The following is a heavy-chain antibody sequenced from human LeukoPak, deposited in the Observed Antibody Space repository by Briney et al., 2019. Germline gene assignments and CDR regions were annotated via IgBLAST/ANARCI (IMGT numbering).Heavy chain of an antibody. CDR3: AREGFGD. CDR2: INPSGGST. J-gene: IGHJ4*02. CDR1: GDTFSGYY. V-gene: IGHV1-46*01. D-gene: IGHD3-10*01. Sequence: GASVKVSCKAFGDTFSGYYIHWVRLAPGQGLEWMGIINPSGGSTSYAQKFQGRVTMTRDTSTSTVYMELSSLRSEDTAVYYCAREGFGDWGQGTLVTVSS.